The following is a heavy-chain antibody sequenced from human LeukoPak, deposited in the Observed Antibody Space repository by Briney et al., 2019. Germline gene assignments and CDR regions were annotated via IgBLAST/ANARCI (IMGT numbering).Heavy chain of an antibody. Sequence: GGSLRLSCAASGFTVSSKYVNCVRQAPGMGLQWVSIIYGGGSTYYADSVKGRFTISRDNSKNTLYLQMNSLRAEDTAVYYCARVTPGNYFDYWGQGTLVTVSS. V-gene: IGHV3-53*01. CDR1: GFTVSSKY. CDR2: IYGGGST. CDR3: ARVTPGNYFDY. J-gene: IGHJ4*02.